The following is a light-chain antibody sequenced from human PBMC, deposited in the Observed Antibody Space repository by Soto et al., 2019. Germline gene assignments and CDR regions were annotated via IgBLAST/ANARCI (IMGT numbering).Light chain of an antibody. CDR1: SSDVGGYNY. V-gene: IGLV2-14*01. CDR3: SSYTSSSTLV. J-gene: IGLJ1*01. Sequence: QSVLTQPASVSXSPGQSITISCTGTSSDVGGYNYVSWYQQHPGKAPKLMIYEVSNRPSGVSNRFSGSKSGNTASLTISGLQAEDEADYYCSSYTSSSTLVFGTGTKLTVL. CDR2: EVS.